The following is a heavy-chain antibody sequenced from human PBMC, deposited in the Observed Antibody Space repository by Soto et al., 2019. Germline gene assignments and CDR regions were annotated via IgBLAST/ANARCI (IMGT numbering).Heavy chain of an antibody. V-gene: IGHV3-7*01. CDR2: IKQDGSEK. CDR1: GFTFSSHW. Sequence: EVQLVESGGGLVQPGGSLRLSCAASGFTFSSHWMSWVRQAPGKGLEWVANIKQDGSEKYYVDSVKGRFTISRDNAKNSLYLQMNSLRDDDTAVYYCARVGGSRGGTYVLSLGRPFDYWGQGTLVTVSS. J-gene: IGHJ4*02. D-gene: IGHD3-10*02. CDR3: ARVGGSRGGTYVLSLGRPFDY.